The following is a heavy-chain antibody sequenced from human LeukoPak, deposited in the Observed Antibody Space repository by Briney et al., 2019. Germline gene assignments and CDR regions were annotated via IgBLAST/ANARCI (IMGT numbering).Heavy chain of an antibody. J-gene: IGHJ4*02. V-gene: IGHV1-46*01. CDR3: ARDYTNNWCVDY. CDR1: GYTFTNNL. D-gene: IGHD1-1*01. Sequence: ASVKVSCKASGYTFTNNLIHWVRQAPGQGLEWISKITPHTGSATYAERFQGRVTVTRDMSTNTVYMDLSSLTFQDTAVYYCARDYTNNWCVDYWGQGTLVTVSS. CDR2: ITPHTGSA.